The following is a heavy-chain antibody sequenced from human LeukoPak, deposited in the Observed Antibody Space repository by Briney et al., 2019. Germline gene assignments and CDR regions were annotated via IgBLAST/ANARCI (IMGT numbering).Heavy chain of an antibody. CDR2: IKQDVSEK. J-gene: IGHJ4*02. Sequence: PGGSLRLSCAASGFTFSSYSMNWVRQAPGKGLEWVANIKQDVSEKNYVDSVKGRFIISRDNAKNSLYLQMNTLRADDTAVYYCARDGFGTGSNWGQGTLVTVSS. CDR1: GFTFSSYS. D-gene: IGHD3-16*01. CDR3: ARDGFGTGSN. V-gene: IGHV3-7*03.